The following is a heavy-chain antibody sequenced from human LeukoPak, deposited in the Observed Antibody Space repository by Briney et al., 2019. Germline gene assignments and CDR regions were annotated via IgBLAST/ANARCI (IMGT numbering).Heavy chain of an antibody. D-gene: IGHD2-15*01. CDR2: IYTSGST. J-gene: IGHJ5*02. Sequence: SETLSLTCTVSGGSISSYYWSWIRQPAGKGLEWIGRIYTSGSTNYNPSLKSRVTMSVDTSKNHFSLKLSSVTAADTAVYYCAREAIVVVVAAGGNWFDPWGQGTLVTVSS. CDR3: AREAIVVVVAAGGNWFDP. CDR1: GGSISSYY. V-gene: IGHV4-4*07.